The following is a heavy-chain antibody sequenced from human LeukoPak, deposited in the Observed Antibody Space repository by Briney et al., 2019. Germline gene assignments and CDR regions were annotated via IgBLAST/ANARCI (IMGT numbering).Heavy chain of an antibody. J-gene: IGHJ4*02. D-gene: IGHD6-19*01. CDR3: AIGLVRGNFDY. CDR2: ISYDGSNK. Sequence: GGSLRLSCAASGFTFSSYGMHWVRQAPGEGLEWVAVISYDGSNKYYADSVKGRFTISRDNSKNTLYLQMNSLRAEDTAGYYCAIGLVRGNFDYWGQGTLVTVSS. CDR1: GFTFSSYG. V-gene: IGHV3-30*03.